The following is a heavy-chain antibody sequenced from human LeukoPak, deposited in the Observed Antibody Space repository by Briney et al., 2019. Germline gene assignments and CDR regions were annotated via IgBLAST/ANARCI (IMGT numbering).Heavy chain of an antibody. CDR1: GYTFTGYY. D-gene: IGHD1-26*01. CDR2: INPNSGGT. Sequence: ASVKVSCKASGYTFTGYYMHWVRQAPGQGLEWVGRINPNSGGTNYAQKFQGRVTMTRDTSISTAYMELSRLRSDDTAVYYCARGLVGVPPSVFDIWGQGTMATVSS. J-gene: IGHJ3*02. CDR3: ARGLVGVPPSVFDI. V-gene: IGHV1-2*06.